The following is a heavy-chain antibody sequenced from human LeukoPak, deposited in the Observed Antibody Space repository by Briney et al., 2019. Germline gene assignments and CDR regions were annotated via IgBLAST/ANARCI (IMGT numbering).Heavy chain of an antibody. CDR3: ARGPYCSGGSCYSLNYFDY. CDR2: INTNTGNP. J-gene: IGHJ4*02. CDR1: GYTFTSYA. V-gene: IGHV7-4-1*02. Sequence: ASVKVSCKASGYTFTSYAMNWVRQAPGQGLEWMGWINTNTGNPTYAQGFTGRFVFSLDTSVSTAYLQISSLKAEDTAVYYCARGPYCSGGSCYSLNYFDYWGQGTLVTVSS. D-gene: IGHD2-15*01.